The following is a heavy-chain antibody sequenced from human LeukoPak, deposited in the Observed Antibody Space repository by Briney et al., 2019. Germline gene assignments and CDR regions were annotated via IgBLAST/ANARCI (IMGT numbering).Heavy chain of an antibody. J-gene: IGHJ4*02. D-gene: IGHD3-22*01. CDR2: IHYSGST. Sequence: SESLCLTCTASGVSISSYYWTWIRQPPGEGLEWIGYIHYSGSTNYHPSIESRDSISVDSSKKYCSLKLGSVTAADTAVYYCARVDDTSGIDYWGQGTLVTVSS. CDR3: ARVDDTSGIDY. V-gene: IGHV4-59*01. CDR1: GVSISSYY.